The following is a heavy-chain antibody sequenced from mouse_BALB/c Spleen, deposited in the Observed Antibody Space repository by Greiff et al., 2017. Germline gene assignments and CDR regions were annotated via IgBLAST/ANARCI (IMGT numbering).Heavy chain of an antibody. Sequence: VQLQQSGAELARPGASVKLSCKASGYTFTSYWMQWVKQRPGQGLEWIGAIYPGDGDTRYTQKFKGKATLTADKSSSTAYMQLSSVASEDSAVYFCTRGVGKWGVMDFWGQGTSGTGS. J-gene: IGHJ4*01. CDR1: GYTFTSYW. CDR2: IYPGDGDT. CDR3: TRGVGKWGVMDF. D-gene: IGHD1-3*01. V-gene: IGHV1-87*01.